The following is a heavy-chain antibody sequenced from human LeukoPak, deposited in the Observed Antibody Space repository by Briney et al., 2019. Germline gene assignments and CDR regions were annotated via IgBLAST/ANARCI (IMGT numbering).Heavy chain of an antibody. V-gene: IGHV5-51*01. CDR1: GYSFTSYW. CDR3: ARHYYGSGIAGGRFDP. D-gene: IGHD3-10*01. J-gene: IGHJ5*02. CDR2: IYSGDSDT. Sequence: GESLKISCKGSGYSFTSYWIGWVRQMPGKGLEWMGIIYSGDSDTRYSPSFQGQVTISADKSISTAYLQWSSLKASDTAMYYCARHYYGSGIAGGRFDPWGQGTLVTVSS.